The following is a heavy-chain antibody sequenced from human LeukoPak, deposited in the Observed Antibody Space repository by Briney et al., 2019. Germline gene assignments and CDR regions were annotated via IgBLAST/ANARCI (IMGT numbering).Heavy chain of an antibody. J-gene: IGHJ4*02. D-gene: IGHD1-26*01. CDR3: ARRRDLYSGSYYTFDY. CDR1: GYNFTNYW. Sequence: GESLKISCKGSGYNFTNYWIGWVRQMPGKGLKWMGIIYPGDSDARYSPSFQGQVTISADKSISTAYLQWSSLKASDTAMYCCARRRDLYSGSYYTFDYWGQGTLVTVSS. CDR2: IYPGDSDA. V-gene: IGHV5-51*01.